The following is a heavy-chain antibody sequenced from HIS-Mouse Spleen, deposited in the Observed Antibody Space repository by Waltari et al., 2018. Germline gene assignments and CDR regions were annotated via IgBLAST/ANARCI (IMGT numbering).Heavy chain of an antibody. CDR1: GGSLSSSSYY. D-gene: IGHD6-13*01. V-gene: IGHV4-39*07. Sequence: QLQLQESGPGLVKPSETLSLTCTVSGGSLSSSSYYWGWIRQPPGKGLEWIGSIYYSGRPTYTPSLKRRVTISVDTSNNQFSLKLSSVTAADTAVYYCAREIPYSSSWYDWYFDLWGRGTLVTVSS. CDR2: IYYSGRP. CDR3: AREIPYSSSWYDWYFDL. J-gene: IGHJ2*01.